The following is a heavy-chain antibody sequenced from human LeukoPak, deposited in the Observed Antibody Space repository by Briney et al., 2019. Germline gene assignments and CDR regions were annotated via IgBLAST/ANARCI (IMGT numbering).Heavy chain of an antibody. CDR1: GYTFTSYD. Sequence: GASVKVSCKASGYTFTSYDINWVRQATGQGLEWMGWMNPNSGNTGYAQKFQGRVTMTRNTSISTAYMELSSLRSEDTAVYYCARGKSSSWYNYYYYYMDVWGKGTTVTISS. CDR2: MNPNSGNT. J-gene: IGHJ6*03. D-gene: IGHD6-13*01. CDR3: ARGKSSSWYNYYYYYMDV. V-gene: IGHV1-8*01.